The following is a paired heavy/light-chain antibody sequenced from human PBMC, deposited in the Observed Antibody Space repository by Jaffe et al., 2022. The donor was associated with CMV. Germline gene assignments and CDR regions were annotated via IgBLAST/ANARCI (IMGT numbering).Heavy chain of an antibody. J-gene: IGHJ4*02. CDR2: IYPGDSDT. CDR1: GYSFANYW. V-gene: IGHV5-51*01. CDR3: ARRGYSYSSDC. D-gene: IGHD5-18*01. Sequence: EVQLVQSGAEVKKPGESLKISCKISGYSFANYWIGWVRQLPGKGLEWVGIIYPGDSDTIYSPSFQGQVTISADTSISTAYLQWTSLKASDTAMYYCARRGYSYSSDCWGQGTQVTVSS.
Light chain of an antibody. J-gene: IGLJ1*01. CDR2: GNS. CDR1: GSNIGAGYD. V-gene: IGLV1-40*01. CDR3: QSYDNSFSGSV. Sequence: QSVLTQPPSVSGAPGQRVTISCTGSGSNIGAGYDVHWYRQLPGTAPKLLLTGNSHRPSGVPDRFSGSKSGTSASLAITGLQTEDEAVYYCQSYDNSFSGSVFGTGTKVTVL.